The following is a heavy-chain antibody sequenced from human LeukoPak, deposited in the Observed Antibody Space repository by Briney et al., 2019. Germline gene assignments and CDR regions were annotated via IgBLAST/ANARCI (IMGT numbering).Heavy chain of an antibody. CDR2: ISSSSSYI. CDR3: ARDPLRYQLLTGGWFDP. D-gene: IGHD2-2*01. CDR1: GFTFSSYS. Sequence: GGSLRLSCAASGFTFSSYSMNWVRQAPGKGLEWVSSISSSSSYIYYADSVKGRFTISRDNAKNSLYLQMNSLRAEDTAVYYCARDPLRYQLLTGGWFDPWGQGTLVTVSS. J-gene: IGHJ5*02. V-gene: IGHV3-21*01.